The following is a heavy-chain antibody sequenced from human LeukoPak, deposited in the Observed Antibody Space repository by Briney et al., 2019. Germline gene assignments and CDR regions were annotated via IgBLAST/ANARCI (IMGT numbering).Heavy chain of an antibody. Sequence: GGTLRLSCAASGFTFSTYTVTWVRQAPGKGLEWVASISSSSSYINYADSVKGRFTISRDNAKHSLYLQMNSLRAEDTAVYYCARDGSADEPDYYDYYMDVWGKGTTVTVSS. D-gene: IGHD3-16*01. J-gene: IGHJ6*03. CDR2: ISSSSSYI. CDR1: GFTFSTYT. V-gene: IGHV3-21*01. CDR3: ARDGSADEPDYYDYYMDV.